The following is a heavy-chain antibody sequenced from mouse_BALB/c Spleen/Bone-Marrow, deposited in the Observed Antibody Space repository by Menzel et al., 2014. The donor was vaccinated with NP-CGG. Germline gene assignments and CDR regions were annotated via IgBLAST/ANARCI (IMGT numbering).Heavy chain of an antibody. CDR1: GFNIKDTY. Sequence: EVKLMESGAELVKPGASVKLSCTASGFNIKDTYMHWVKQRPEQGLEWIGRIDPANGNTKCDPKFQGKATITADTSSNTAYLQLSSLTSEDTAVYYCAGDGAYWGQGTLVTVSA. V-gene: IGHV14-3*02. CDR2: IDPANGNT. CDR3: AGDGAY. J-gene: IGHJ3*01. D-gene: IGHD3-3*01.